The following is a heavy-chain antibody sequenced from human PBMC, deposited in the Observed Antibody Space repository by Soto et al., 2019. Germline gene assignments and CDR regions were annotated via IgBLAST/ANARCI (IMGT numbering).Heavy chain of an antibody. Sequence: SVKVSCKASGYTFTGYYMHWVRQAPGQGLEWMGWINPNSGGTNYAQKFQGRVTMTRDTSISTAYMELSSLRSDDTYGYYCARWGVCRTSCYTGGYYYYYGMDVWGQGTTVTVS. J-gene: IGHJ6*02. CDR2: INPNSGGT. CDR1: GYTFTGYY. CDR3: ARWGVCRTSCYTGGYYYYYGMDV. V-gene: IGHV1-2*02. D-gene: IGHD2-2*02.